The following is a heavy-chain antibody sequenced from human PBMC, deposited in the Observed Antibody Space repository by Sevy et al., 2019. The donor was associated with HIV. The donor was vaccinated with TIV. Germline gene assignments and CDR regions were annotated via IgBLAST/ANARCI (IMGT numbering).Heavy chain of an antibody. D-gene: IGHD2-8*01. J-gene: IGHJ5*02. CDR2: IYYSGST. CDR1: GDSISSGGFY. CDR3: ARESSPDVYPVYRFDP. V-gene: IGHV4-31*03. Sequence: SETLSLTCSVSGDSISSGGFYWNWIRQRPGKGLEWIGYIYYSGSTYYNPSLKSRVTISVDKSKIQFSLNLTSVTAADTAVYYCARESSPDVYPVYRFDPWGQGILVTVSS.